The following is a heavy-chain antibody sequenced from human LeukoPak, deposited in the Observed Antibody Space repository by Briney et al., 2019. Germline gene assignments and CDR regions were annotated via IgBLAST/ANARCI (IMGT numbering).Heavy chain of an antibody. Sequence: PGGSLRLSCAASGFTFSSYAMSWVRQAPGRGLEWVSSISGSGGSTYYADSVKGRFTVSRDSSKSTLHLQMNGLSAEDTAIYYCAKVAYSVSWYAFDSWGQGTLVTVSS. CDR3: AKVAYSVSWYAFDS. J-gene: IGHJ4*02. D-gene: IGHD6-13*01. CDR2: ISGSGGST. V-gene: IGHV3-23*01. CDR1: GFTFSSYA.